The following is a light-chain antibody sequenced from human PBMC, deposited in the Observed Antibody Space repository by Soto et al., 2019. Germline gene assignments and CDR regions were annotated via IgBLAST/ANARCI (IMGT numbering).Light chain of an antibody. Sequence: DIQLTQSTSSLSASVGDRVTITCQASQDISNYLNWYQQKPGKAPRLLIYDVSNLETGVPSRFSGSGSGADFSLTISSLQPEDMATYYCQQFDNLPLTFGGGTKVDIK. J-gene: IGKJ4*01. V-gene: IGKV1-33*01. CDR3: QQFDNLPLT. CDR2: DVS. CDR1: QDISNY.